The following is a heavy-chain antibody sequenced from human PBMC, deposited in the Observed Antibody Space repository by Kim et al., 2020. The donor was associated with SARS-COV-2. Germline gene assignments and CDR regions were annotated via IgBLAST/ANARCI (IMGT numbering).Heavy chain of an antibody. J-gene: IGHJ4*02. CDR2: T. CDR3: AKWLYSSSINDY. Sequence: TSYAGSAKGMFTISRDNSKNTAYLQMNSLKIEDTAVYYCAKWLYSSSINDYWGQGTLVTVSS. D-gene: IGHD6-6*01. V-gene: IGHV3-73*01.